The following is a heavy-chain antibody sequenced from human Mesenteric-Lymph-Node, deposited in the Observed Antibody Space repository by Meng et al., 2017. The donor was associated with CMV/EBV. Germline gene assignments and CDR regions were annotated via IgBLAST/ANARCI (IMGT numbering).Heavy chain of an antibody. D-gene: IGHD2-15*01. CDR2: INQDGSVK. J-gene: IGHJ4*02. V-gene: IGHV3-7*01. CDR1: GFTFSSYW. Sequence: GESLKISCAASGFTFSSYWMSWVRQAPGKGLAWVANINQDGSVKYYVDSVKGRFTISRDNAKNSLYLQMNSLRVEDTAVYYCASEYCSGGSCYGFDYWGQGTLVTVSS. CDR3: ASEYCSGGSCYGFDY.